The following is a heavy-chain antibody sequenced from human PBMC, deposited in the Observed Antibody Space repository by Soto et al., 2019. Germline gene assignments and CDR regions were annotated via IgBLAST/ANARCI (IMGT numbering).Heavy chain of an antibody. J-gene: IGHJ4*02. D-gene: IGHD1-26*01. V-gene: IGHV4-34*01. Sequence: SETLSLTCAVYGGSLSGYYWSWIRQPPGKALEWIGEINYSGNTNYNPSLKSRVTISIDTSKNQLFLNLTSVTAADTAMYYCARHHVRGRTIAGAAEFWGQGTLVTVPQ. CDR2: INYSGNT. CDR1: GGSLSGYY. CDR3: ARHHVRGRTIAGAAEF.